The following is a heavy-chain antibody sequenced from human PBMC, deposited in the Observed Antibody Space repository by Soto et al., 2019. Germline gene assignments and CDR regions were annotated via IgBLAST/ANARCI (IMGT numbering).Heavy chain of an antibody. J-gene: IGHJ5*02. V-gene: IGHV1-18*01. CDR1: GYTFTSYA. D-gene: IGHD1-26*01. CDR3: ARGRVGATNWFDP. CDR2: ISAYNGNT. Sequence: GASVKVSCKASGYTFTSYAMHWVRQAPGQGLEWMGWISAYNGNTNYAQKLQGRVTMTTDTSTSTAYMELRSLRSDDTAVYYCARGRVGATNWFDPWGQGTLVTVSS.